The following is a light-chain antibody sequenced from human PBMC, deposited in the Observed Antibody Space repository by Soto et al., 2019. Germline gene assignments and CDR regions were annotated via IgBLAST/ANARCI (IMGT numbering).Light chain of an antibody. CDR2: KAS. V-gene: IGKV1-5*03. CDR1: QSISDW. CDR3: QQFNSYET. J-gene: IGKJ1*01. Sequence: DIQMTQSPSTLSASVGDRVTITCRASQSISDWLAWYQQKPGKAPRLLIYKASSLASGVPSRFSGSGSGTEFTLTITSLQPDDFATYYCQQFNSYETFGQGTKVEIK.